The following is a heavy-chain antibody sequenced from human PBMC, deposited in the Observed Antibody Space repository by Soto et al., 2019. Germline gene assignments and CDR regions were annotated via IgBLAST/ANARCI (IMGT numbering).Heavy chain of an antibody. D-gene: IGHD3-10*01. CDR2: IYYSGST. CDR3: ARDSSYYYGSGSYNWFDP. V-gene: IGHV4-31*03. CDR1: GGSISSGGYY. Sequence: PSETLSLTCTVSGGSISSGGYYWSWIRQHPGKGLEWIGYIYYSGSTYYNPSLKSRVTISVDTSKNQFSLKLSSVTAADTAVYYCARDSSYYYGSGSYNWFDPWGQGTLVTV. J-gene: IGHJ5*02.